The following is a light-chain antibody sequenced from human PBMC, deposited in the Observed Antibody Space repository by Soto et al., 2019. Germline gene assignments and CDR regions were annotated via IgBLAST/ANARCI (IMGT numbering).Light chain of an antibody. CDR3: QENSSSWT. V-gene: IGKV3-20*01. J-gene: IGKJ1*01. Sequence: EIVLTQSPGTLSLSPGQRATLSCRASQSISSNFLAWYQQKPGPGLRILIYATTSRGTGIPCRGSGSGSGTAFTLTIRRLEPEDFAVYYCQENSSSWTFGQGTKVDIK. CDR1: QSISSNF. CDR2: ATT.